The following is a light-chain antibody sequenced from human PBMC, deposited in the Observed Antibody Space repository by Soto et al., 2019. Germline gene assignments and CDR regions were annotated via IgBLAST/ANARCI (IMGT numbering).Light chain of an antibody. J-gene: IGLJ1*01. Sequence: QSALTQPSSVSGSPGQSVTISCTGTSSDVGAYNYVSWYQQHPGKAPKLMIYDVSKLPSGVPDRFSGSKSGNTASLTISGLQAEDEADYYCCSYAGSYTYVFGTGTKLTVL. CDR2: DVS. CDR3: CSYAGSYTYV. V-gene: IGLV2-11*01. CDR1: SSDVGAYNY.